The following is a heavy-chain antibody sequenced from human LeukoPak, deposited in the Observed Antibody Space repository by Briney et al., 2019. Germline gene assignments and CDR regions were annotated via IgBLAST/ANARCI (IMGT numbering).Heavy chain of an antibody. CDR3: ARVSYCSGGSCYRRPFDY. Sequence: GGSLRLSCPAAGFTFSSYWMHWVRQAPGEGRVWVSRINSDGSSTRYADSVKGRFTISRDNAKNTLYLQMNSLRAEDTAVYYCARVSYCSGGSCYRRPFDYWGQGTLVTVSS. V-gene: IGHV3-74*01. J-gene: IGHJ4*02. D-gene: IGHD2-15*01. CDR2: INSDGSST. CDR1: GFTFSSYW.